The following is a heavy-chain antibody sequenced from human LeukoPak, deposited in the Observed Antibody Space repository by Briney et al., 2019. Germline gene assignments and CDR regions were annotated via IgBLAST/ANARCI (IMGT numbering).Heavy chain of an antibody. CDR3: ARWVYSGSYTEYFDY. Sequence: ASVKVSCKASGGTFSSYAISWVRQAPGQGLEWMGRIIPILGIANYAQKFQGRVTITADKSTSTAYMELSSLRSEDTTVYYCARWVYSGSYTEYFDYWGQGTLVTVSS. CDR2: IIPILGIA. CDR1: GGTFSSYA. D-gene: IGHD1-26*01. V-gene: IGHV1-69*04. J-gene: IGHJ4*02.